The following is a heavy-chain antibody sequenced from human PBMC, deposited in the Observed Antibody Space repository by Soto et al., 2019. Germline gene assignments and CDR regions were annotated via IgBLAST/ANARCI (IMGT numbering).Heavy chain of an antibody. Sequence: PSETLSLTCAVHGGSFSGYYWSWIRQPPGKGLEWIGEINHSGSTNYNPSLKSRVTISVDTSKNQFSLKLSSVTAADTAVYYCARANAVTMVRGRWFDPWGQGTLVTVYS. J-gene: IGHJ5*02. CDR1: GGSFSGYY. V-gene: IGHV4-34*01. CDR2: INHSGST. D-gene: IGHD3-10*01. CDR3: ARANAVTMVRGRWFDP.